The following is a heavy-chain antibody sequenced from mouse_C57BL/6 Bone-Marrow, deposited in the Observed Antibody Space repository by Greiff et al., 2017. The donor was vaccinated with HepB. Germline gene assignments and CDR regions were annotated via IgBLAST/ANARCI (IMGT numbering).Heavy chain of an antibody. CDR3: ARKHYYGSSYPAWFAY. V-gene: IGHV1-42*01. CDR1: GYSFTGYY. Sequence: EVKLMESGPELVKPGASVKISCKASGYSFTGYYMNWVKQSPEKSLEWIGEINPSTGGTTYNQKFKAKATLTVDKSSSTAYMQLKSLTSEDSAVYYCARKHYYGSSYPAWFAYWGQGTLVTVSA. CDR2: INPSTGGT. J-gene: IGHJ3*01. D-gene: IGHD1-1*01.